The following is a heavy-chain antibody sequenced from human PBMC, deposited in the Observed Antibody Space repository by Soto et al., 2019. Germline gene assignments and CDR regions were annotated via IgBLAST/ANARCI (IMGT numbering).Heavy chain of an antibody. V-gene: IGHV4-4*02. CDR2: IYHTGSA. CDR3: ARGGDYRFDY. Sequence: QVQLQESGPGLVKPSGTLSLTCTVSSASISSSHWWSWVRQPPGKGLEWIGEIYHTGSANYNPSLKSRVTISLDKSNNQFSRKLSSVTAADTAVYYWARGGDYRFDYWGQGTLVTVSS. CDR1: SASISSSHW. J-gene: IGHJ4*02. D-gene: IGHD4-17*01.